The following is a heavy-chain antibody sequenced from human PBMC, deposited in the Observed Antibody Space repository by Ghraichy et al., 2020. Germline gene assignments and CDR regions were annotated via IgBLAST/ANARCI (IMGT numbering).Heavy chain of an antibody. Sequence: GGSLRLSCAASGFTFSSYGMHWVRQAPGKGLEWVAVIWYDGSNKYYADSVKGRFTISRDNSKNTLYLQMNSLRAEDTAVYYCARAYYGSDTTLDYWGQGTLVTVSS. CDR3: ARAYYGSDTTLDY. D-gene: IGHD3-10*01. J-gene: IGHJ4*02. CDR2: IWYDGSNK. V-gene: IGHV3-33*01. CDR1: GFTFSSYG.